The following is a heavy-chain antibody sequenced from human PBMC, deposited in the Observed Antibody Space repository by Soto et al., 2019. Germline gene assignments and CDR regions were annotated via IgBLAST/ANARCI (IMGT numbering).Heavy chain of an antibody. CDR2: IYPSGTT. CDR1: GGSISSYY. D-gene: IGHD6-6*01. V-gene: IGHV4-59*01. J-gene: IGHJ4*02. CDR3: ASGAARGFDY. Sequence: SETLSLTCTVSGGSISSYYWSWIRQSPGKGLEWIGYIYPSGTTNNNPSFKSRVTISVDTSKKEFSLKLSFVTAADTAVYYCASGAARGFDYWGQGSLVTVSS.